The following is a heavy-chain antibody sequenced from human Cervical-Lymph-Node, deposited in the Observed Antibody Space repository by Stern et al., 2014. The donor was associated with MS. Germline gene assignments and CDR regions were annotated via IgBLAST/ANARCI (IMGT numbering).Heavy chain of an antibody. CDR3: TTEVPTPIWDYDSSGQTVPFDY. V-gene: IGHV3-15*01. CDR2: IKSKTDGGTT. D-gene: IGHD3-22*01. Sequence: VQLVQSGGGLVKPGGSLRLSCAASGFTFSNAWMSWVRQAPGKGLEWVGRIKSKTDGGTTDYAAPVKGRFTISRDDSKNTLYLQMNSLKTEDTAVYYCTTEVPTPIWDYDSSGQTVPFDYWGQGTLVTVSS. CDR1: GFTFSNAW. J-gene: IGHJ4*02.